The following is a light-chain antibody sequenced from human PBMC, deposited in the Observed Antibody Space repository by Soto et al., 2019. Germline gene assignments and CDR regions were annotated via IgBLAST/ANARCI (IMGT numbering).Light chain of an antibody. Sequence: EIVLTQSPATLSLSPGERATLSCRASQSIRSLLAWYQQKPGQAPRLLIYDASNRATGIPARFSGSGSGTDFTLTISSLEPEDFAVYYCQQRSNWITFGQGTRLEIK. CDR1: QSIRSL. CDR2: DAS. J-gene: IGKJ5*01. CDR3: QQRSNWIT. V-gene: IGKV3-11*01.